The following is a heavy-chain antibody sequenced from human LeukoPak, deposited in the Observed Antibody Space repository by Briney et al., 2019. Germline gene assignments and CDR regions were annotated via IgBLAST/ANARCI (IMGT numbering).Heavy chain of an antibody. J-gene: IGHJ4*02. CDR2: IYYSGST. CDR3: ARDRGWYRM. CDR1: GGSISSYY. V-gene: IGHV4-59*01. Sequence: SETLSLTCTVSGGSISSYYWSWIRQPPGKGLEWIGYIYYSGSTNYNPSLKSRVTISVDTSKNQFSLKLSSVPAADTAVYYCARDRGWYRMWGQGTLVTVSS. D-gene: IGHD6-19*01.